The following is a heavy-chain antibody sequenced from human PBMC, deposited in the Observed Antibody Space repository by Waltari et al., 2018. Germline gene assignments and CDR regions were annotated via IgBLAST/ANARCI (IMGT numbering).Heavy chain of an antibody. Sequence: EVQLVESGGGLVKPGDSLSLSCVASGFTFVKAWINWVRQAPGKGLEWVGRLKSKAEGGTTDYAAPVKGRFAISRDDSKDTAYLQMNSLKTEDTAMYFCTTEGGRTWPMYWGQGTLVTVSS. V-gene: IGHV3-15*01. CDR2: LKSKAEGGTT. CDR3: TTEGGRTWPMY. J-gene: IGHJ4*02. CDR1: GFTFVKAW. D-gene: IGHD2-2*01.